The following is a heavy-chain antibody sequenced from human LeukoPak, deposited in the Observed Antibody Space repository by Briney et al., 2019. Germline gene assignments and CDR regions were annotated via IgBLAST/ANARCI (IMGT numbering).Heavy chain of an antibody. Sequence: ASVKVSCKASGYTFTSYYMHWVRQAPGQGLEWMGIINPSGGSASYAQKFQGRVTMTRDMSTSTVYMELSSLRSEDTAVYYCARGDPPHYYYMDVWGKGTTVTVSS. CDR3: ARGDPPHYYYMDV. CDR2: INPSGGSA. D-gene: IGHD2-21*01. V-gene: IGHV1-46*01. CDR1: GYTFTSYY. J-gene: IGHJ6*03.